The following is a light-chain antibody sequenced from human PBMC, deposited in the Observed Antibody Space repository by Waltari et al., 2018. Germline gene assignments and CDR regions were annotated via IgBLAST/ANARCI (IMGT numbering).Light chain of an antibody. J-gene: IGLJ2*01. CDR2: SND. CDR1: SSNIGTNT. Sequence: QSVLTQPPSASGTPGQRVTISCSGSSSNIGTNTVNWYHQLPGTAPKPLIYSNDQRPSWVPARCSGSKSGTSASLAISGLQSEDEADYYWAAWDDSLNGPLFGGGTKLTVL. CDR3: AAWDDSLNGPL. V-gene: IGLV1-44*01.